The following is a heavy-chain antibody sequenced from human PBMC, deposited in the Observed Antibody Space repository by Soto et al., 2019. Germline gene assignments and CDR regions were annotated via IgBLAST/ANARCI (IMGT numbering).Heavy chain of an antibody. D-gene: IGHD5-12*01. Sequence: GGSLRLSCAASGFTFSSYSMNWVRQAPGKGLEWVSSISSSSSYIYYADSVKGRFTISRDNAKNSLYLQMNSLRAEDTAVYYCARDMADSGYVRNWLDPWGQGTMLTVYS. V-gene: IGHV3-21*01. CDR3: ARDMADSGYVRNWLDP. J-gene: IGHJ5*02. CDR1: GFTFSSYS. CDR2: ISSSSSYI.